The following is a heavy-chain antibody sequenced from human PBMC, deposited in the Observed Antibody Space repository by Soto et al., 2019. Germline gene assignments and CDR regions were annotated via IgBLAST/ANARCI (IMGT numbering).Heavy chain of an antibody. D-gene: IGHD6-13*01. Sequence: QVQLQESGPGLVKPSETLSLTCAVTSGSISNSEWWTWVRQPPGKGLEWIGEVHQRGSNNFNPSLKSRVTISIDKSENHFSRRLSSVTAADTAVYYCAGRMGSRPAWGQGTLVTVSS. CDR1: SGSISNSEW. CDR3: AGRMGSRPA. CDR2: VHQRGSN. V-gene: IGHV4-4*02. J-gene: IGHJ4*02.